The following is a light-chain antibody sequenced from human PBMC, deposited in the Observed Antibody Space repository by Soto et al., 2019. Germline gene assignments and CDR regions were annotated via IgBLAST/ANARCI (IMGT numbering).Light chain of an antibody. CDR2: DVS. CDR1: SSDVGAYNY. Sequence: QSALTQPRSVSGSPGQSVTISCTGTSSDVGAYNYVSWYQQHPGKAPKVMIYDVSKRPSGVPDRFSGSKSGNTASLTISGLQAEDEADYYCCAYAGGSHLFVFGAGTKVTVL. CDR3: CAYAGGSHLFV. V-gene: IGLV2-11*01. J-gene: IGLJ1*01.